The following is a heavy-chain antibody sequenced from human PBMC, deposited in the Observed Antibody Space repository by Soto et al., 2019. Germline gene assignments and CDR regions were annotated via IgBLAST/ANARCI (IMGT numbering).Heavy chain of an antibody. V-gene: IGHV2-5*01. Sequence: SGPTLVNPTQTLTLTCTFSGSSLSTNGVGVGWIRQPPGKALEWLALIYWNDDKRYSPSLKSRLTITKDTSKNQVVLIMTNMDPVDTATYYCAHTVSRGYCSGDSCLSWFGPWGQGTLVTVSS. D-gene: IGHD2-15*01. J-gene: IGHJ5*02. CDR2: IYWNDDK. CDR3: AHTVSRGYCSGDSCLSWFGP. CDR1: GSSLSTNGVG.